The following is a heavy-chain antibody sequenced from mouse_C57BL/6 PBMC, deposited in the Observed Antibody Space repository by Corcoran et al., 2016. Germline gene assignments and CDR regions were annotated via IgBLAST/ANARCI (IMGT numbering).Heavy chain of an antibody. CDR2: INPNNGGT. D-gene: IGHD2-1*01. CDR1: GYTFTDYY. V-gene: IGHV1-26*01. CDR3: ARNYGNYSVLAMDY. J-gene: IGHJ4*01. Sequence: EVQLQQSGPELVKPGASVKISCKASGYTFTDYYMNWVKQSHGKSLEWIGDINPNNGGTSYNQKFKGKATLTVDKSSSTAYMELRSLTSEDSAVYYCARNYGNYSVLAMDYWGQGTSVTVSS.